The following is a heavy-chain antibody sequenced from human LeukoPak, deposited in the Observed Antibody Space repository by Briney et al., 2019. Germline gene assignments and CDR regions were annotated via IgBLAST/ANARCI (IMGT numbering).Heavy chain of an antibody. CDR3: TKYDTSVNFDY. D-gene: IGHD3-22*01. V-gene: IGHV3-15*01. J-gene: IGHJ4*02. Sequence: GGSLRLSCVASGFTFTNAWMSWVRQAPGKGLEWGGHIKSKADGGTTDYTAPVKGRFIISRDDSKNTLYLQMNSLKTDDTAVYYCTKYDTSVNFDYWGQGTLVTVSP. CDR1: GFTFTNAW. CDR2: IKSKADGGTT.